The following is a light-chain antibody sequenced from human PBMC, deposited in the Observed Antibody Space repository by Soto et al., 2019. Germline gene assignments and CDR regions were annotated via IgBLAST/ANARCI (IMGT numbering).Light chain of an antibody. V-gene: IGLV1-47*01. J-gene: IGLJ2*01. CDR2: RNN. CDR3: AAWDDSLRGVV. CDR1: LSNIGSNF. Sequence: QSVLTQPPSASGPPGQRVTISCSGSLSNIGSNFIYWYQQLPGSAPKLLINRNNERPSGVPDRFSGSKSGTSASLAISGLRSEDEADYHCAAWDDSLRGVVFGGGTKLTVL.